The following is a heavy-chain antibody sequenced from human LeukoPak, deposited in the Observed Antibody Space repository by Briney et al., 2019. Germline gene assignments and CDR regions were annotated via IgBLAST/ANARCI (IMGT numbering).Heavy chain of an antibody. V-gene: IGHV3-21*01. Sequence: GGSLRLSCAASGFTFSSYSMNWVRQAPGKELEWVSSISSSNYIYYADSVKGRFTISRDNAKNSLNLQMNSLRAEDTAVYYCARDDYYGSGGNGFYWGQGTLVTVSS. J-gene: IGHJ4*02. D-gene: IGHD3-10*01. CDR2: ISSSNYI. CDR1: GFTFSSYS. CDR3: ARDDYYGSGGNGFY.